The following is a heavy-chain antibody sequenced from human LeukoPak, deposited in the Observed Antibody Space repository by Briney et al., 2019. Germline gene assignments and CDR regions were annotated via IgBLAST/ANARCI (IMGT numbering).Heavy chain of an antibody. V-gene: IGHV3-7*01. J-gene: IGHJ4*02. CDR3: ARDRWFGELSSNFDY. CDR1: GFTFSSYW. D-gene: IGHD3-10*01. Sequence: GGSLRLSCAASGFTFSSYWMSWVRQAPGKGLEWVANIKQDGSEKYYVDSVKGRFTISRDNAKNSLYLQMNSLRAEDTAVYYCARDRWFGELSSNFDYWGQGTLVTASS. CDR2: IKQDGSEK.